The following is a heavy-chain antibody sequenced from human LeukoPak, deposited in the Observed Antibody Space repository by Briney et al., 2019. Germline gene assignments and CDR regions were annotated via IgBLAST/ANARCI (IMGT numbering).Heavy chain of an antibody. V-gene: IGHV3-11*06. CDR1: GFTFSDYY. Sequence: GGSLRLSCAASGFTFSDYYMSWIRQAPGKGLEWVSSISTVSTYTNYADSVKGRFSISRDNAKGLLYLQMSNLRDEDTGVYYCARDASGYFHYYYMDVWGKGTTVTVSS. CDR3: ARDASGYFHYYYMDV. CDR2: ISTVSTYT. J-gene: IGHJ6*03. D-gene: IGHD3-3*01.